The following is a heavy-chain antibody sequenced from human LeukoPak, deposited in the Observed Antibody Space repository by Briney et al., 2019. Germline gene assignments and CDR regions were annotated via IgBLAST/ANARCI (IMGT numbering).Heavy chain of an antibody. D-gene: IGHD6-13*01. J-gene: IGHJ4*02. CDR3: TTRDTSSWYAD. CDR2: IQSGGST. V-gene: IGHV3-66*01. CDR1: GFTLSSNY. Sequence: VQPGGSLRLSCAASGFTLSSNYMSWVRQAPGKGLEWVSVIQSGGSTYYADSVTGRFTISRDISKNTLYLQMNRLWGEDTAVYYCTTRDTSSWYADWGQGTLVTVSS.